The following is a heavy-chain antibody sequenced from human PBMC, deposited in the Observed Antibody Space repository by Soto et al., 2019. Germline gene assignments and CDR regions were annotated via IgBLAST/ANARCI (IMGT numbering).Heavy chain of an antibody. J-gene: IGHJ3*02. D-gene: IGHD2-15*01. Sequence: PSETVSLTCTAAGGRISRYYLSWILQHPGKGLEWIGYIYYSGSTNYNPSLKSRVTISVDTSKNQFSLKLSSVTAADTAVYYCAREGYCSGGSCYSEPPEDETDAFDILAQRTMLTISS. CDR2: IYYSGST. CDR3: AREGYCSGGSCYSEPPEDETDAFDI. CDR1: GGRISRYY. V-gene: IGHV4-59*01.